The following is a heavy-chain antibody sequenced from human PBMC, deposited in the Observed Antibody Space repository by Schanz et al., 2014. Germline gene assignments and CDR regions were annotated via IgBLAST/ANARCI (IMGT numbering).Heavy chain of an antibody. CDR3: VRDELLWFGEVLSLDY. Sequence: EVQLLESRGGLIQPGGSLRLSCAASGFTFSTHAMSWVRQAPGKGLEWVSGISGSGASTYYADSVKGRFTISRDNSNKTVDLQMNSLRAEDTALYYCVRDELLWFGEVLSLDYWGQGALVTVSS. CDR1: GFTFSTHA. J-gene: IGHJ4*02. D-gene: IGHD3-10*01. CDR2: ISGSGAST. V-gene: IGHV3-23*01.